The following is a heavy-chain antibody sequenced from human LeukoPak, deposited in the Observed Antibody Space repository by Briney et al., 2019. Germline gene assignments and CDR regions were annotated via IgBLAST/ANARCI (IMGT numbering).Heavy chain of an antibody. CDR3: AREGDPTGSYYNY. CDR1: GFTVSSNY. V-gene: IGHV3-53*01. CDR2: IYSGGST. J-gene: IGHJ4*02. D-gene: IGHD3-10*01. Sequence: GGSLRLSCAASGFTVSSNYMSWVRQAPGKGLEWVSVIYSGGSTYYADSVKGRFTISRDNSKNTLYLQMNSLRAEDTAVYYCAREGDPTGSYYNYWGQGILVTVSS.